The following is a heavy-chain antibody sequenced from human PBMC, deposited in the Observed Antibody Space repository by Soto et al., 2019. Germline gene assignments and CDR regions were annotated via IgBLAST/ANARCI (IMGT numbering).Heavy chain of an antibody. J-gene: IGHJ5*02. CDR2: IYYSGST. Sequence: PSETLSLTCTVSGGSISSGGYYWSWIRQHPGKGLEWIGYIYYSGSTYYNPSLKSRVTISVDTSKNQFSLKLSSVTAADTAVYYCARVYDFWSGYPHVDNWFDPWGQGTLVTVSS. D-gene: IGHD3-3*01. CDR1: GGSISSGGYY. CDR3: ARVYDFWSGYPHVDNWFDP. V-gene: IGHV4-31*03.